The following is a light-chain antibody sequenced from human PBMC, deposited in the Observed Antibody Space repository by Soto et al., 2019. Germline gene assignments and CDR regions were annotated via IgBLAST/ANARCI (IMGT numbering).Light chain of an antibody. J-gene: IGKJ5*01. CDR2: VAS. CDR3: QQSYSNPIT. CDR1: QSISRY. V-gene: IGKV1-39*01. Sequence: DIQVTQSPSSLSASVGDIVTITCRASQSISRYLHWYQQKPGKAPKLLISVASNLQSGVPSRFSGSGSGTDYTLTISSLQPEDFATYYCQQSYSNPITFGQGTRWRL.